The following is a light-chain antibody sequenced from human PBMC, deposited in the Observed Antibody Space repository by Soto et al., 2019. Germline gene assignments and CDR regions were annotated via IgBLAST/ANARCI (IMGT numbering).Light chain of an antibody. CDR2: DAS. CDR1: QSISSW. Sequence: DIQMTQSPSTLSASVVYRVTITCRASQSISSWLAWYQQKPGKAPKLLIYDASSLESGVPSRFSGSGSGTEFTLTISSLQPDDFATYYCQQYNSYLTFGGGTKVDI. J-gene: IGKJ4*01. CDR3: QQYNSYLT. V-gene: IGKV1-5*01.